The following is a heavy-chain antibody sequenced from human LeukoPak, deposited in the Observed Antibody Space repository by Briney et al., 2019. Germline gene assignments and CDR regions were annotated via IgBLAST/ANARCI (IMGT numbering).Heavy chain of an antibody. CDR2: ISSSSSYT. J-gene: IGHJ4*02. CDR3: AREWIPYSRDDY. V-gene: IGHV3-11*06. Sequence: PGGSLRLSCAASGFTFSDHYMSWIRQAPGKGLEWVSYISSSSSYTNYADSVKGRFTISRDNAKNSLYLQMNSLRAEDTAVYYCAREWIPYSRDDYWGQGTLVTVSS. D-gene: IGHD6-13*01. CDR1: GFTFSDHY.